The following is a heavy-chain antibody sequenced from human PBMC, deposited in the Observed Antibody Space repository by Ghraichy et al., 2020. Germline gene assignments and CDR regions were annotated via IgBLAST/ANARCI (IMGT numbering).Heavy chain of an antibody. CDR2: MYYSGGT. CDR3: ARGGDCGDDCYSDYYYCMDV. J-gene: IGHJ6*02. V-gene: IGHV4-59*11. CDR1: GASISSHY. Sequence: ESLNISCSVSGASISSHYWSWIRQPPGKGLEWIGYMYYSGGTNYNPSLKSRVTITGDTSKKQFSLKRSSVTAADTAVYYCARGGDCGDDCYSDYYYCMDVWGQGTTVTVSS. D-gene: IGHD2-21*02.